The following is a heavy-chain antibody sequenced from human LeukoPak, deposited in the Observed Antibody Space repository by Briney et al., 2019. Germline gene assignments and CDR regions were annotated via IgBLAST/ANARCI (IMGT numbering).Heavy chain of an antibody. D-gene: IGHD3-10*01. CDR3: ARERGDLRGDAFDI. J-gene: IGHJ3*02. Sequence: SETLSLTCTVSGVSFSTYYWTWIRQPAGKGLEWIGRIYSSGNTNYNPSLESRVTMSIDTSKNQFSLKLTSVTAADTAAYYCARERGDLRGDAFDIWGQGTMVTVSS. V-gene: IGHV4-4*07. CDR1: GVSFSTYY. CDR2: IYSSGNT.